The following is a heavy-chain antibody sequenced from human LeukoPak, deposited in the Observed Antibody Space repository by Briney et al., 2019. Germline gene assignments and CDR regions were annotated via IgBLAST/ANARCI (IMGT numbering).Heavy chain of an antibody. V-gene: IGHV3-7*01. CDR1: GFTFSSYW. Sequence: GGSLRLSCAASGFTFSSYWMSWVRQAPGKGLEWVANIKQDGSEKYYVDSVKGRFTISRDNAKNSLYLQMNSLRAEYTAVYYCAGNSGWSLHDYWVQGTLVTVSS. D-gene: IGHD6-19*01. CDR3: AGNSGWSLHDY. J-gene: IGHJ4*02. CDR2: IKQDGSEK.